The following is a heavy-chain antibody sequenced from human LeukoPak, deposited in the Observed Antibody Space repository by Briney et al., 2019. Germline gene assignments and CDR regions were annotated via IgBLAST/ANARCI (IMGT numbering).Heavy chain of an antibody. J-gene: IGHJ4*02. V-gene: IGHV6-1*01. Sequence: SQTLSLTCVISGDSVSSNSATWDWIRQSPSRGLEWLGRTYYRSEWHNDYALSVKSRITINPDTSKNQFSLQLNSVTPEDTAVYYCAREGASGYLFDSWGQGIRVTVSS. CDR3: AREGASGYLFDS. CDR1: GDSVSSNSAT. CDR2: TYYRSEWHN. D-gene: IGHD5-12*01.